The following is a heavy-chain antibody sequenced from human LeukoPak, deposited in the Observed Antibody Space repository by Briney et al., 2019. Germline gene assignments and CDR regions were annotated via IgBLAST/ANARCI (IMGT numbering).Heavy chain of an antibody. CDR2: INHSGST. CDR3: ARSRRIDY. Sequence: KPSETLSLTCAVYGGSFSGYYWSWIRQPPGKGLEWIGEINHSGSTNYNPSLKSRVTISVDTSKNQFSLKLSSVTAADTAVYYCARSRRIDYWGQGTLVIVSS. V-gene: IGHV4-34*01. CDR1: GGSFSGYY. J-gene: IGHJ4*02.